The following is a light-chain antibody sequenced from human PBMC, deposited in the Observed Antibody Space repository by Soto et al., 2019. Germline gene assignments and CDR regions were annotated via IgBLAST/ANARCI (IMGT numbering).Light chain of an antibody. Sequence: EVELTQSPGTLSLSPGERAKISRRASQSVSNNYLAWYKQKPGQAPRLLIYGASNRATGIPDRFSGSGSGTDFTLTISRLEPEDFAVYYCQQYGSSGTFGQGTKVDIK. CDR3: QQYGSSGT. CDR2: GAS. CDR1: QSVSNNY. J-gene: IGKJ1*01. V-gene: IGKV3-20*01.